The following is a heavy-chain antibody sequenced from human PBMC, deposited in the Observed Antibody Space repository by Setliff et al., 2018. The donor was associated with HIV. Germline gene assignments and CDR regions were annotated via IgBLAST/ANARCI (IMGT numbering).Heavy chain of an antibody. CDR1: GVSISSYY. J-gene: IGHJ4*02. D-gene: IGHD3-16*02. Sequence: PSETLSLTCGVSGVSISSYYWSWIRQPPGKRLEWIGYIDHSGYTTYNPSLKSRVTMSVDTSTSQFSLRLTSMTAADTAVYYCARAYYDHLWASYRFDYWGQGTLVTVSS. CDR2: IDHSGYT. CDR3: ARAYYDHLWASYRFDY. V-gene: IGHV4-59*01.